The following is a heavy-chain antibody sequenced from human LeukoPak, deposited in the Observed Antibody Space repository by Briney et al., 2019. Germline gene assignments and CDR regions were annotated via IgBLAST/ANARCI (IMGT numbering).Heavy chain of an antibody. Sequence: SQTPSLTCAISGDSVSSNSAAWDWIRQSPSRCLEWLGRTYVRSKWYNDYAVSVKSRITIHPDTSKNQFSLQLNSVTPEDTAVYYCARDKAVVVAAQEGNDAFDIWGQGTMVTVSS. CDR2: TYVRSKWYN. D-gene: IGHD2-15*01. J-gene: IGHJ3*02. CDR3: ARDKAVVVAAQEGNDAFDI. V-gene: IGHV6-1*01. CDR1: GDSVSSNSAA.